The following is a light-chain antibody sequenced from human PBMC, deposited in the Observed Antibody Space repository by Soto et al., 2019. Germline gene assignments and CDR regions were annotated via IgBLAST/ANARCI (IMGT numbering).Light chain of an antibody. V-gene: IGLV2-8*01. Sequence: QPVPTQPPSASGSPGESVTITCTGTSSDVGGYNYVSCSQQHPGKAPKLTIYEVSKRPSGVPDRFSGSKSGNTASLTISGLKVEDEADYYCCAYTSSSTLVFGTGTKVTVL. J-gene: IGLJ1*01. CDR1: SSDVGGYNY. CDR3: CAYTSSSTLV. CDR2: EVS.